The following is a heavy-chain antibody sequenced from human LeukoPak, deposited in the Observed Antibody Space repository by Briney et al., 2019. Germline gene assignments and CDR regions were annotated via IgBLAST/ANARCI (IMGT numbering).Heavy chain of an antibody. CDR2: INPSGGST. Sequence: ASVKVSCKASGYTFTSYYMHWVRQAPGQGLEWMGIINPSGGSTSYAQKFQGRVTMTRDTSTSTVYMELSSLRSEDTAVYYCARDLATVVVPAAIWDYYYGMDVWGQGTTVTVSS. V-gene: IGHV1-46*01. CDR3: ARDLATVVVPAAIWDYYYGMDV. D-gene: IGHD2-2*01. J-gene: IGHJ6*02. CDR1: GYTFTSYY.